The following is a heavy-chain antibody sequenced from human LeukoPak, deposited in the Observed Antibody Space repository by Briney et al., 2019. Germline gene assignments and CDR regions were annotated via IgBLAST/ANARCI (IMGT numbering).Heavy chain of an antibody. Sequence: SETLSLTCAVYGGSFSGHYGTWIRQAPGKGLEWIGESTHSGSTNYNPSLKSRVTISVDTSKNQFSLKLTSMTAADTAVYHCARGRTGAAALDFWGPGTLVTVSS. D-gene: IGHD2-2*01. CDR3: ARGRTGAAALDF. V-gene: IGHV4-34*01. CDR2: STHSGST. J-gene: IGHJ4*02. CDR1: GGSFSGHY.